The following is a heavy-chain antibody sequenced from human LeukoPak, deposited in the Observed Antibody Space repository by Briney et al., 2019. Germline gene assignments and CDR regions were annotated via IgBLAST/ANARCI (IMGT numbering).Heavy chain of an antibody. V-gene: IGHV4-39*01. D-gene: IGHD3-10*01. J-gene: IGHJ5*02. CDR2: IYYSGGT. Sequence: PSETLSLTCTVSGGSISSSSYYWGWIRQPPGKGLEWIGSIYYSGGTYYNPSLKSRVTISVDTSKNQFSLKLSSVTAADTAVYYCARYYYGSGSYYEYNWFDPWGQGTLVTVSS. CDR3: ARYYYGSGSYYEYNWFDP. CDR1: GGSISSSSYY.